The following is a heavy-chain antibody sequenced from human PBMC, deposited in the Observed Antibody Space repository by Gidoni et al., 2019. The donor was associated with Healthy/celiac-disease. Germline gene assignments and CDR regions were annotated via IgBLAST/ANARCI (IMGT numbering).Heavy chain of an antibody. J-gene: IGHJ4*02. CDR2: IKSKTDGGTT. D-gene: IGHD3-10*01. CDR3: TTDRVLLWFGESYPAIFAY. CDR1: GFTFSNAW. V-gene: IGHV3-15*01. Sequence: EVQLVESGGGLVKPGGSLRLSCAASGFTFSNAWMSWVRQAPGKGLEWVGRIKSKTDGGTTDYAAPVKGRFTISRDDSKNTLYLQMNSLKTEDTAVYYCTTDRVLLWFGESYPAIFAYWGQGTLVTVSS.